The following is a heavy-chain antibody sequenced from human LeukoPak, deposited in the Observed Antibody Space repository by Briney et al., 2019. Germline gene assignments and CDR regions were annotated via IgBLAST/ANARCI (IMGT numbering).Heavy chain of an antibody. CDR3: ATQEAAYYYYYMDV. CDR2: ISSSSSYI. J-gene: IGHJ6*03. V-gene: IGHV3-21*01. CDR1: GFTFSSYS. Sequence: GGSLRLSCAASGFTFSSYSMNWVRQAPGKGLEWVSSISSSSSYIYYADSVKGRFTISRDNAKNSLYLQMNSLRAEDTAVYYCATQEAAYYYYYMDVWGKGTTVTVSS.